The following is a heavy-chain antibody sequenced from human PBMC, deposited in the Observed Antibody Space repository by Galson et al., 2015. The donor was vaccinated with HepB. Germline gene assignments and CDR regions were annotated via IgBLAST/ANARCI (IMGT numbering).Heavy chain of an antibody. CDR1: GYTFTSYG. J-gene: IGHJ4*02. D-gene: IGHD4-11*01. V-gene: IGHV1-18*01. CDR2: ISAYNGNT. Sequence: SVKVSCKASGYTFTSYGISWVRQAPGQGLEWMGWISAYNGNTNYAQKLQGRVTMTTDTSTSTAYMELRSLRSDDTAVYYCARVYSNDYMGDFDYWGQGTLVTVSS. CDR3: ARVYSNDYMGDFDY.